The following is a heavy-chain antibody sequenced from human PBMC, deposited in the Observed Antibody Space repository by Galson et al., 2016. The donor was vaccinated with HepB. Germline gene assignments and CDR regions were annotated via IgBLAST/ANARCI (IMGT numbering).Heavy chain of an antibody. CDR1: GFTFSGYA. CDR3: AKDKRGHSSAWYWYYDD. J-gene: IGHJ4*02. V-gene: IGHV3-23*01. Sequence: SLRLSCAASGFTFSGYAMAWVRQAPGKGREWVSGMSDSDDIYYAPSVKGRFTISRDNSKNTLYLQLSSLRAEDTAVYYCAKDKRGHSSAWYWYYDDWGQGTLVSVSS. CDR2: MSDSDDI. D-gene: IGHD6-13*01.